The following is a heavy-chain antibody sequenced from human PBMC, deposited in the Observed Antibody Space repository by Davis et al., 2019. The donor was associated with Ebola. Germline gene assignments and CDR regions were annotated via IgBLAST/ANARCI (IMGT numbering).Heavy chain of an antibody. V-gene: IGHV3-73*01. D-gene: IGHD4-17*01. CDR3: TGTTVTTDY. J-gene: IGHJ4*02. CDR1: GFTFSGSA. Sequence: GGSLRLSCAASGFTFSGSAMHWVRQPSGKGLEWVGRIRSKANSYATAYAASVKGRFTISRDDSKNTAYLQMNSLKTEDTAVYYCTGTTVTTDYWGQGTLVTVSS. CDR2: IRSKANSYAT.